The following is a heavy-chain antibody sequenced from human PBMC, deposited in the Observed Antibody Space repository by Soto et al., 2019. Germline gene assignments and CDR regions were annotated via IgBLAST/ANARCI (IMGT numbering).Heavy chain of an antibody. CDR3: ARERSSSKRFDP. CDR2: MNPNSGNT. Sequence: QVQLVQSGAEVKKPGASVKVSCKASGYTFTSYYINWVRQATGQGLEWMGWMNPNSGNTGYAQKCQGRVTMTRNTSIRTAYMELSSLRSEDTPVYYCARERSSSKRFDPWGQGTRVTVSS. CDR1: GYTFTSYY. V-gene: IGHV1-8*01. D-gene: IGHD3-16*02. J-gene: IGHJ5*02.